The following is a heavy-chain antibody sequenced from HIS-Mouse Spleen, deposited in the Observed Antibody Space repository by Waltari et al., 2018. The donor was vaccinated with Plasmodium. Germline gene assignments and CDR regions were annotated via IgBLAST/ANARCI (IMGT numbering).Heavy chain of an antibody. CDR1: GGSFSGSY. J-gene: IGHJ2*01. CDR3: ARVTSSGVYWYFDL. CDR2: INHSGST. Sequence: QVQLQQCGAGLLKPSETLSLTCAVYGGSFSGSYWRWIRQPPGKGLEWIGEINHSGSTNYNPSLKSRVTISVETSKNQFSLKLSSVTAADTAVYYCARVTSSGVYWYFDLWGRGTLVTVSS. V-gene: IGHV4-34*01. D-gene: IGHD3-3*01.